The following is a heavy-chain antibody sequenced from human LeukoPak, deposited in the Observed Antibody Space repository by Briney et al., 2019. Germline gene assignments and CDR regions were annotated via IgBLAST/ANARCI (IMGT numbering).Heavy chain of an antibody. V-gene: IGHV3-9*01. CDR2: ISWNSGSI. CDR1: GFTFDDYA. Sequence: PGGSLRLSCAASGFTFDDYAIHWVRQAPGKGLEWVSGISWNSGSIGYADSVKGRFTISRDNAKNSLYLQMNSLRAEDTALYYCAKDEGGDSLYYFDYWGQVTLVTVSS. J-gene: IGHJ4*02. D-gene: IGHD2-21*02. CDR3: AKDEGGDSLYYFDY.